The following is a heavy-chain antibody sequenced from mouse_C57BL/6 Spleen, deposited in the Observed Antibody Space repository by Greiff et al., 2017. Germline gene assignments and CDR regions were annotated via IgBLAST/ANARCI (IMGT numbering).Heavy chain of an antibody. J-gene: IGHJ2*01. D-gene: IGHD3-2*02. V-gene: IGHV5-9-1*02. CDR1: GFTFSSYA. CDR3: TRDDSSGYHFDY. CDR2: ISSGGDYI. Sequence: EVKLMESGEGLVKPGGSLKLSCAASGFTFSSYAMSWVRQTPEKRLEWVAYISSGGDYIYYADTVKGRFTISRDNARNTLYLQMSSLKSEDTAMYYCTRDDSSGYHFDYWGQGTTLTVSS.